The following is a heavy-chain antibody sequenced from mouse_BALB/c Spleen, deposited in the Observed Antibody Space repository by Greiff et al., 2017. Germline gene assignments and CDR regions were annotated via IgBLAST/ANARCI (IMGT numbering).Heavy chain of an antibody. CDR1: GYTFTDYW. CDR3: ARSDHWYFDV. J-gene: IGHJ1*01. CDR2: IDTSDSYT. V-gene: IGHV1-69*01. Sequence: QVQLQQPGAELVMPGASVKMSCKASGYTFTDYWMHWVKQRPGQGLEWIGAIDTSDSYTSYNQKFKGKATLTVDESSSTAYMQLSSLTSEDSAVYYCARSDHWYFDVWGAGTTVTVSS.